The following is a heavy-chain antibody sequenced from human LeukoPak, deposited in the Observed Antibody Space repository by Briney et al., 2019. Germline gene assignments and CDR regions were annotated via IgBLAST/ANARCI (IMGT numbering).Heavy chain of an antibody. CDR3: ARNSRVVVVAATRYYYGKDV. V-gene: IGHV3-30*04. Sequence: GGSLRLSCAASGFTFSSYAMHWVRQAPGKGLEWVAVISYDGSNKYYADSVRGRFTISRDNSTNTVYLQMNSLRAEDTAVYYCARNSRVVVVAATRYYYGKDVWGQGTTVTVSS. J-gene: IGHJ6*02. D-gene: IGHD2-15*01. CDR2: ISYDGSNK. CDR1: GFTFSSYA.